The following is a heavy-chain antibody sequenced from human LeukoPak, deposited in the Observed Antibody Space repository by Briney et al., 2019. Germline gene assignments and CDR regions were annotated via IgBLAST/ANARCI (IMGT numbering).Heavy chain of an antibody. CDR3: AKDQAYTYGSPPYYYGMDV. V-gene: IGHV3-23*01. J-gene: IGHJ6*02. D-gene: IGHD5-18*01. CDR1: GFTFSTYA. CDR2: ISASSGST. Sequence: PGGSLRLSCAASGFTFSTYAMSWVRQAPGKGLEWVSVISASSGSTYNADSVKGRFIISRDNSKNTLYLQMSSLRAEDTAVYYCAKDQAYTYGSPPYYYGMDVWGQGTTVTVSS.